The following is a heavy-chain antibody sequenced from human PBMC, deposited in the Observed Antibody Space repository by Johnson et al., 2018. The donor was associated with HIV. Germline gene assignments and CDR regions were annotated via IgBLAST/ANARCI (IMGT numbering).Heavy chain of an antibody. V-gene: IGHV3-30-3*01. CDR2: ISYDGSNK. CDR3: ARDRTD. J-gene: IGHJ3*01. CDR1: GFTFSSYA. Sequence: VQLVESGGGLVQSGGSLRLSCAASGFTFSSYAMSWVRQAPGKWLEWVAVISYDGSNKYYADSVKGRFTISRDNSKNTLYLQMNSLRAEDTAVYYCARDRTDWGQGTMVTVSS.